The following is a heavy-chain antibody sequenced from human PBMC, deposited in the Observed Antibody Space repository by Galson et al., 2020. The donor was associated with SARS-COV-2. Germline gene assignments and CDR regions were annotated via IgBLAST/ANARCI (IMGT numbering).Heavy chain of an antibody. V-gene: IGHV4-59*01. CDR3: ARRSGYYRFFDY. CDR2: IYYTGST. CDR1: GGSISSYY. Sequence: SKTLSLTCTVSGGSISSYYWSWIRQPPGKGLEWIGCIYYTGSTNYNPSLKSRVTISVDTSKNQFSLKLSSVTAADTAVYYCARRSGYYRFFDYWGQGTLVTVSS. J-gene: IGHJ4*02. D-gene: IGHD3-22*01.